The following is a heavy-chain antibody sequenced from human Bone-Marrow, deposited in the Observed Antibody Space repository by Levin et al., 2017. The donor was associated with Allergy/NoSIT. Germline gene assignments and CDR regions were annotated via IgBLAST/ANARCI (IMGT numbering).Heavy chain of an antibody. CDR1: GGSISSSSYY. CDR3: ARIAAAGKADYYYYGMDV. V-gene: IGHV4-39*07. Sequence: SQTLSLTCTVSGGSISSSSYYWGWIRQPPGKGLEWIGSIYYSGSTYYNPSLKSRVTISVDTSKNQFSLKLSSVTAADTAVYYCARIAAAGKADYYYYGMDVWGQGTTVTVSS. J-gene: IGHJ6*02. D-gene: IGHD6-13*01. CDR2: IYYSGST.